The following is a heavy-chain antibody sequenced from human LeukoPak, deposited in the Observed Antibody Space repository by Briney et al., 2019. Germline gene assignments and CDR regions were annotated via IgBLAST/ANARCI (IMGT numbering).Heavy chain of an antibody. Sequence: GGSLRLSCADSGFTFSSYWMSWVRQAPGKGLEWVANIKQDGSEKYYVDSVKGRFTISRDNAKNSLYLQMNSLRAEDTAVYYCARDRYGDYFDYWGQGTLVTVSS. V-gene: IGHV3-7*01. D-gene: IGHD4/OR15-4a*01. CDR2: IKQDGSEK. J-gene: IGHJ4*02. CDR3: ARDRYGDYFDY. CDR1: GFTFSSYW.